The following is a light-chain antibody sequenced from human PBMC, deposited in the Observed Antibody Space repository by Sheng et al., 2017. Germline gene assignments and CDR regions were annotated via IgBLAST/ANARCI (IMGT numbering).Light chain of an antibody. CDR3: SSTDTSAKVV. J-gene: IGLJ3*02. CDR2: EDS. Sequence: SYELTQPPSVSVSPGQTARITCSGDALPRKFAFWFQKKSGQAPVLVXFEDSVRPSRIPERFSGSSSGTMATLIISGAQVEDEADYYCSSTDTSAKVVFGGGTKLTVL. V-gene: IGLV3-10*01. CDR1: ALPRKF.